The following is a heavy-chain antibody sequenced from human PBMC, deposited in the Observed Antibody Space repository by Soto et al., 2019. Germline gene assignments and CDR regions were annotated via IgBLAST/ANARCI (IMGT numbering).Heavy chain of an antibody. CDR1: GGSISSYY. J-gene: IGHJ6*02. V-gene: IGHV4-59*01. D-gene: IGHD2-15*01. Sequence: SETLSLTCTVSGGSISSYYWSWIRQPPWKGLEWIGYIYYSGSTNYNPSLKSRVTISVDTSKNQFSLKLSSVTAADTAVYYCASVSPSDLGYCRYGMDVWGQGTTVTVS. CDR2: IYYSGST. CDR3: ASVSPSDLGYCRYGMDV.